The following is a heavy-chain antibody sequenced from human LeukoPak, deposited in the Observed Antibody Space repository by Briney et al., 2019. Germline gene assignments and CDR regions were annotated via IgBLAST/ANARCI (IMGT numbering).Heavy chain of an antibody. CDR2: INTDGSTT. Sequence: TGGSLRLSCAASEFTFSNDWMHWVRQAPGKGLVWVSRINTDGSTTTYADSVKGRFTISRDNAKNTLYLQMNSLRVEDTAVYYCARGRGGSYHYWGQGTLVTVSS. V-gene: IGHV3-74*01. CDR1: EFTFSNDW. D-gene: IGHD1-26*01. CDR3: ARGRGGSYHY. J-gene: IGHJ4*02.